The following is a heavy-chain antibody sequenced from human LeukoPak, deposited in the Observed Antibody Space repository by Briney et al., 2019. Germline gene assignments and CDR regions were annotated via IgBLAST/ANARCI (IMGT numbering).Heavy chain of an antibody. V-gene: IGHV3-21*01. CDR3: ARDEGGAPMVRGALDY. Sequence: GGSLRLSCAASGFTFRSYNMNWVRQASGKGLEWVSFISSSSRYIYYADSVKGRFTISRDYARNSLFLQMNSLRAEDTALYYCARDEGGAPMVRGALDYWGQGTLVTVSS. CDR1: GFTFRSYN. CDR2: ISSSSRYI. D-gene: IGHD3-10*01. J-gene: IGHJ4*02.